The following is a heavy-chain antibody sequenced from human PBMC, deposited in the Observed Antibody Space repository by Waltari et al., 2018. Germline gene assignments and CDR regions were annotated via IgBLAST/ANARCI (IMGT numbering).Heavy chain of an antibody. V-gene: IGHV3-7*01. J-gene: IGHJ4*02. D-gene: IGHD2-2*01. CDR2: IRQYGSAK. Sequence: EVQLVESGGGLVQPGGSLRLSCAASGLNLGTYWMSWVRQAPGEGLEWLANIRQYGSAKYYVDSVRGRFTISRDNAKNSLYLQMNSLRAEDTAMYYCATSADAPGNYWGQGTLVTVSS. CDR3: ATSADAPGNY. CDR1: GLNLGTYW.